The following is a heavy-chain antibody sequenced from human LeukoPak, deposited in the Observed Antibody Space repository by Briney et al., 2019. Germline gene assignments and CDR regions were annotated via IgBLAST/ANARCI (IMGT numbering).Heavy chain of an antibody. D-gene: IGHD3-10*02. CDR2: MTRSGTI. Sequence: GGSLRLSCAASGFTFRNYAMSWVRQAPGKGLEWVATMTRSGTIYYADSVKGRFTISRDNAKNSVYLQMNSLRDEDTALYSCARAQTMFWEFDGFDIWGRGTKVTVSS. J-gene: IGHJ3*02. CDR3: ARAQTMFWEFDGFDI. CDR1: GFTFRNYA. V-gene: IGHV3-69-1*01.